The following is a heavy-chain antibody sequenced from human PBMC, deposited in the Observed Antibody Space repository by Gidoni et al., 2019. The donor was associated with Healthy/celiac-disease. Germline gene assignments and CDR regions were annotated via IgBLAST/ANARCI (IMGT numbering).Heavy chain of an antibody. Sequence: QVQLQESRPRLVKPLQTLSPTCTVSGGAISSGSFYWSWIRQPAGKGMEWNGRIYTSGSTNYNPSLKSRVTISVDTSKNQFSLKLSSVTAADTAVYYCAIERITIFGVVTPADAFDIWGQGTMVTVSS. V-gene: IGHV4-61*02. D-gene: IGHD3-3*01. CDR1: GGAISSGSFY. CDR2: IYTSGST. CDR3: AIERITIFGVVTPADAFDI. J-gene: IGHJ3*02.